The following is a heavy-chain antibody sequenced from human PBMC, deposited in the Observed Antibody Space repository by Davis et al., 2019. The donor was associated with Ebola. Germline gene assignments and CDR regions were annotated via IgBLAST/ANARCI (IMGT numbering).Heavy chain of an antibody. CDR3: ARVVYYYDSSGYMDY. Sequence: ASLKVSCKASGYTFTSYYMNWVRQAPGQGLEWMGIINPSGGSTSYAQKFQGRVTMTRDTSTSTVYMELSSLRSEDTAVYYCARVVYYYDSSGYMDYWGRGTLVTVSS. V-gene: IGHV1-46*03. J-gene: IGHJ4*02. CDR2: INPSGGST. D-gene: IGHD3-22*01. CDR1: GYTFTSYY.